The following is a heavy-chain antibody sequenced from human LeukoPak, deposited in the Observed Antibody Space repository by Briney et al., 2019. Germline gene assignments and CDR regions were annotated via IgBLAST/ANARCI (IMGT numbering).Heavy chain of an antibody. CDR3: ARLRSYYYVDV. CDR1: GFTFSSYW. V-gene: IGHV3-7*01. Sequence: GGSLRLSCAGSGFTFSSYWMNWVRQAPGKGLEWVANIKQDGSERDYVDSVKGRFTISRDNAKNLLYLQMNSLRAEDTAIYYCARLRSYYYVDVWGKGTTVTVSS. J-gene: IGHJ6*03. CDR2: IKQDGSER. D-gene: IGHD3-16*01.